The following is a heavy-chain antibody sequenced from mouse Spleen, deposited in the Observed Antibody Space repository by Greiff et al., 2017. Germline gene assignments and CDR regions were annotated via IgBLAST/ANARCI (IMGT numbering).Heavy chain of an antibody. CDR1: GYTFTSYW. V-gene: IGHV1-69*01. D-gene: IGHD1-1*01. J-gene: IGHJ2*01. CDR2: IDPSDSYT. CDR3: ARELRNY. Sequence: VQLQQPGAELVMPGASVKLSCKASGYTFTSYWMHWVKQRPGQGLEWIGEIDPSDSYTNYNQKFKGKATLTVDKSSSTAYMQLSSLTSEDSAVYYCARELRNYWGQGTTLTVSS.